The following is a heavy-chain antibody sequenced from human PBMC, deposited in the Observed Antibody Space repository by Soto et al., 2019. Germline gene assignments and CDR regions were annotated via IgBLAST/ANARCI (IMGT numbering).Heavy chain of an antibody. J-gene: IGHJ4*02. CDR1: GFTYSSYG. V-gene: IGHV3-33*01. CDR3: ARDQRGYSYGRLDY. Sequence: GGSLRLSCAASGFTYSSYGMHWVRQAPGKGLEWVAVIWYDGSNKYYADSVKGRFTISRDNSKNTLYLQMNSLRAEDTAVYYCARDQRGYSYGRLDYWGQGTLVTVSS. D-gene: IGHD5-18*01. CDR2: IWYDGSNK.